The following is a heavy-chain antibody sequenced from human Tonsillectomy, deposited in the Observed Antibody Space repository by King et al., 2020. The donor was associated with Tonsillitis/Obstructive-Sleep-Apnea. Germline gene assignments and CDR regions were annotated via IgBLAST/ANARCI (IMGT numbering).Heavy chain of an antibody. D-gene: IGHD4-17*01. J-gene: IGHJ6*03. CDR2: IYSGGST. Sequence: VQLVESGGGLVQPGGSLRLSCAASGFTVSSNYMNWVCQAPGKGLEWVSVIYSGGSTYYADSVKGRFTISRHNSKNTLYLQMNSLRAEDTAVYYCARGGYGDYIRPDYYYMDVWGKGTTVTVSS. CDR1: GFTVSSNY. CDR3: ARGGYGDYIRPDYYYMDV. V-gene: IGHV3-53*04.